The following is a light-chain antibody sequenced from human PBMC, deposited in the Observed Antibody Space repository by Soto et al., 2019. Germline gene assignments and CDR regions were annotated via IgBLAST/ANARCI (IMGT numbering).Light chain of an antibody. J-gene: IGLJ3*02. Sequence: QSALTQPRSVSGSPGQSVAISCAGTSSDVGGYNYVSWYQQHPGKAPKLMIYDVTKRPSGVPDRFSGSKSGNTASLTISGLQAEDEADYYCAVWDDSLSGPVFGGGTKVTVL. CDR3: AVWDDSLSGPV. CDR1: SSDVGGYNY. CDR2: DVT. V-gene: IGLV2-11*01.